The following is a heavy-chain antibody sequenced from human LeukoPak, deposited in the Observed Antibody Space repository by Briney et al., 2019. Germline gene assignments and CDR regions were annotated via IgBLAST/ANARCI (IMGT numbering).Heavy chain of an antibody. J-gene: IGHJ4*02. V-gene: IGHV3-23*01. CDR2: ISGSGGTA. D-gene: IGHD3-22*01. CDR1: GFTFSIYA. Sequence: GGPLRLSCAASGFTFSIYAMSWVRQAPGKGLEWVSAISGSGGTAYYADPVKGRFTISRDNSKNTLYLQMNSLRAEDTAVYYCAKKGYYDGSGYYMYYFDHWGQGTLVTVSS. CDR3: AKKGYYDGSGYYMYYFDH.